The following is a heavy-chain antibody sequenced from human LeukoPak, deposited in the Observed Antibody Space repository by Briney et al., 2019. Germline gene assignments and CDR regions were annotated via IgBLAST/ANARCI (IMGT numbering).Heavy chain of an antibody. Sequence: GGSLRLSCAASGFTFSSYAMSWVRQAPGKGLEWVSAISGSGGSTYYADSVKGRFTISRDNSKNTLYLQMNSLRAEDTAVYYCAKVPFSGLRLGELSSLDYWGQGTLVTVSS. CDR3: AKVPFSGLRLGELSSLDY. V-gene: IGHV3-23*01. CDR1: GFTFSSYA. CDR2: ISGSGGST. J-gene: IGHJ4*02. D-gene: IGHD3-16*02.